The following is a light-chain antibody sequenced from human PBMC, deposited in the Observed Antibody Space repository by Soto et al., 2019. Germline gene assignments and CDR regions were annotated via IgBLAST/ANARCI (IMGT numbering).Light chain of an antibody. Sequence: EIVLTHSPATLSLSPCERATLSSRASQSVSSYLAWYQQKPGQAPRRLIYGASSRESGIPERFSGSGSGTEFTLTITRLEPEDFAVYYCQQFSSYPLTFGGGTKVDIK. CDR1: QSVSSY. CDR3: QQFSSYPLT. V-gene: IGKV3-20*01. J-gene: IGKJ4*01. CDR2: GAS.